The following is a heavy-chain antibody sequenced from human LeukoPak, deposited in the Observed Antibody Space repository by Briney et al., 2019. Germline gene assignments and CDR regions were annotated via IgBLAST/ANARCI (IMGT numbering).Heavy chain of an antibody. Sequence: GGSLRLSCAASGFTFSSYWMSWVRQAPGKGLEWVANIKQDGSEKYYVDSVKGRFTISRDNAKNSLYLQMNSLRAEDTAVYYCARDGLGSSSSRWYFDLWGRGTLVTVSS. J-gene: IGHJ2*01. CDR2: IKQDGSEK. CDR3: ARDGLGSSSSRWYFDL. D-gene: IGHD6-6*01. V-gene: IGHV3-7*01. CDR1: GFTFSSYW.